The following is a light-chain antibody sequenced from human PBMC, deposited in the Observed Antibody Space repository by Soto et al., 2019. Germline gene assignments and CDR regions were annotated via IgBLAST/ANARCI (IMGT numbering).Light chain of an antibody. CDR1: QSIGSY. V-gene: IGKV1-39*01. CDR2: AAS. J-gene: IGKJ1*01. Sequence: DIQMTQSPSSLSASVGDRVTITCRAGQSIGSYLNWYQQMPGKPPKILIYAASSLPSGVPSRISGRGSWTEFTLTISSLQPEDCETYYCQQSYNTPWTFGQGTKVEIK. CDR3: QQSYNTPWT.